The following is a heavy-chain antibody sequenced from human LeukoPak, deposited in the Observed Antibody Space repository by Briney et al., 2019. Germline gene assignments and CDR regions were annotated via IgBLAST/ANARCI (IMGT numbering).Heavy chain of an antibody. CDR1: GFTFSSYA. D-gene: IGHD3-16*02. CDR3: ARKHRYYDYVWGSYRYTSLDY. V-gene: IGHV3-23*01. CDR2: ISGSGGST. Sequence: GGSLRLSCAASGFTFSSYAMSWVRQAPGKGLEWGSAISGSGGSTYYAASVKGRFTISRDNPKNTLYLQMNSLRAEDTAVYYCARKHRYYDYVWGSYRYTSLDYWGQGTLVTVSS. J-gene: IGHJ4*02.